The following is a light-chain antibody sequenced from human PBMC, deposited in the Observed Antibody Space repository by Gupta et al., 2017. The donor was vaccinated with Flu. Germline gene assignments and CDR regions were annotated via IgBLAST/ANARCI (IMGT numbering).Light chain of an antibody. CDR3: SSYKSSSTSFF. Sequence: IAISCTGTTSDVGANNYVSWYQQHPGKAPKVMIYGVNNRPSGVSDRFSGSKSGNTASLTISGLQAEDEAEDDCSSYKSSSTSFFFGTGTKVKVL. J-gene: IGLJ1*01. CDR2: GVN. V-gene: IGLV2-14*01. CDR1: TSDVGANNY.